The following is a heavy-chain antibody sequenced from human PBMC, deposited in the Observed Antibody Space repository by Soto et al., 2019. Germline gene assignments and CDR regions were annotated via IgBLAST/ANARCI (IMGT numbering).Heavy chain of an antibody. CDR1: GGSISSSNW. J-gene: IGHJ4*02. D-gene: IGHD3-16*01. V-gene: IGHV4-4*02. CDR2: IYHSGST. Sequence: QVQLQESGPGLVKPSGTLSLTCAVSGGSISSSNWWSWVRQPPGKGLEWIGEIYHSGSTNYNPSLKSRVTISVDKSKNQFSLKLSSVTAADTAVYYCARSPPLRLGDHTWGYFDYWGQGTLVTVSS. CDR3: ARSPPLRLGDHTWGYFDY.